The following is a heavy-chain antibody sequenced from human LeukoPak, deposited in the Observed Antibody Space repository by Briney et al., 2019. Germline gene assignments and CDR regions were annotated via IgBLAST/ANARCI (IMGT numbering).Heavy chain of an antibody. CDR1: GYTFTNYY. Sequence: ASVKVSCKASGYTFTNYYMHWVRQAPGQGLEWMGIINPSGGITNYAQKLQGRVTMTTDTSTSTAYMELRSLRSDDTAVYYCARVDEDGFDYWGQGTLVTVSS. V-gene: IGHV1-46*01. CDR2: INPSGGIT. J-gene: IGHJ4*02. CDR3: ARVDEDGFDY.